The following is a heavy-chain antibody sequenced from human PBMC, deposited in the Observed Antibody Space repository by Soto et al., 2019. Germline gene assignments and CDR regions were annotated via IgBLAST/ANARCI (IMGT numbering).Heavy chain of an antibody. V-gene: IGHV3-30*18. D-gene: IGHD6-6*01. CDR1: GFTFSSYG. J-gene: IGHJ4*02. CDR3: AKDAVEYRSSPIDY. Sequence: GGPLRLSCAASGFTFSSYGMHWVRQAPGKGLEWVAVISYDGSNKYYADSVKGRFTISRDDSKNTLYLQMNSLRAEDTAVYYCAKDAVEYRSSPIDYWGQGTLVTVSS. CDR2: ISYDGSNK.